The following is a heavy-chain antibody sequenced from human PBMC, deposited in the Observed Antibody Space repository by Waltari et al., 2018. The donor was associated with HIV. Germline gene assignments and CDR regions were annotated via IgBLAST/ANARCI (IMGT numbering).Heavy chain of an antibody. CDR3: ASVRITIFGDLHPIDY. CDR2: IYYSGST. J-gene: IGHJ4*02. V-gene: IGHV4-61*01. Sequence: QVQLQESGPGLVKPSETLSLTCTVSGGSVSSGSYYWSWIRQPPGKGLEWIGYIYYSGSTNYNPSLKSRVTISVDTSKNQFSLKLSSVTAADTAVYYCASVRITIFGDLHPIDYWGQGTLVTVSS. CDR1: GGSVSSGSYY. D-gene: IGHD3-3*01.